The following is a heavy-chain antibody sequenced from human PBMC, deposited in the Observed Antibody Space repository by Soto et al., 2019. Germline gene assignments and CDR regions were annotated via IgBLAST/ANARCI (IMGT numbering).Heavy chain of an antibody. V-gene: IGHV3-30*03. Sequence: QRLSCAASGFTFSSYGMHWVRQAPGKGLEWVAVISYDGSNKYYADSVKGRFTISRDNSKNTLYLQMNSLRAEDTAVYYCARDQVKTYYDFWSGYYLDYGMDVWGQGTTVTVSS. CDR3: ARDQVKTYYDFWSGYYLDYGMDV. CDR1: GFTFSSYG. D-gene: IGHD3-3*01. CDR2: ISYDGSNK. J-gene: IGHJ6*02.